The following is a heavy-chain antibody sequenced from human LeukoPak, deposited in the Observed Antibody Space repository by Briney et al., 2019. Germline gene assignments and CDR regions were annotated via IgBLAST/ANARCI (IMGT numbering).Heavy chain of an antibody. Sequence: GGSLRLSCAASGFTFSSYSMNWVRQAPGKGLEWVSYISSGSTTIYSADSVKGRFTISRDNAKNSLYLQMNSLRAEDTAVYYCARDHYDILTGYLYYFDYWGQGTLVTVSS. D-gene: IGHD3-9*01. CDR1: GFTFSSYS. V-gene: IGHV3-48*04. J-gene: IGHJ4*02. CDR3: ARDHYDILTGYLYYFDY. CDR2: ISSGSTTI.